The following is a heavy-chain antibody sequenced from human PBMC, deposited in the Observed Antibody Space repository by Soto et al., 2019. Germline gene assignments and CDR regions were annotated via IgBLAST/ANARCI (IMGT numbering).Heavy chain of an antibody. V-gene: IGHV4-39*01. J-gene: IGHJ6*02. CDR1: GGSISSSSYY. CDR3: ARAHGYRRINYYYYGMDV. Sequence: SETLSLTCTVSGGSISSSSYYWGWIRQPPGKGLEWIGSIYYSGSTYYNPSLKSRVTISVDTSKNQFSLKLSSVTAADTAVYYCARAHGYRRINYYYYGMDVWGQGTTVTAP. CDR2: IYYSGST. D-gene: IGHD5-12*01.